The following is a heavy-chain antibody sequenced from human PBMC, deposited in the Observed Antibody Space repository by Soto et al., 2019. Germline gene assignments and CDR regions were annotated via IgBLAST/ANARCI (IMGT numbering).Heavy chain of an antibody. V-gene: IGHV4-59*01. CDR3: ARDLRCCGLDV. CDR1: GAYMRSYS. CDR2: IFYSGSS. D-gene: IGHD3-9*01. J-gene: IGHJ6*02. Sequence: PSETLSLTCNVSGAYMRSYSWTWMRLSPGKGLEWIGDIFYSGSSNLNPSLRSRLSISIDTSKNKFSLMLKSVTAADTAVYYCARDLRCCGLDVWGQGTTVTVSS.